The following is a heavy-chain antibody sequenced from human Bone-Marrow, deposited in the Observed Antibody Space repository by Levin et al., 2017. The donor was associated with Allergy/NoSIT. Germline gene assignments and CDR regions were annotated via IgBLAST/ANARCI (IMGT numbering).Heavy chain of an antibody. CDR2: ISNTGRP. CDR3: ARSSKGHYDAFDI. V-gene: IGHV4-61*01. Sequence: SETLSLTCIVSGDSISTSTFYWSWIRQTSGKGLEWIGYISNTGRPTYNPSLKSRLTISLDTSNNQFSLRLTSVTTVDTAVYYCARSSKGHYDAFDIWGRGTMVTVSS. CDR1: GDSISTSTFY. J-gene: IGHJ3*02.